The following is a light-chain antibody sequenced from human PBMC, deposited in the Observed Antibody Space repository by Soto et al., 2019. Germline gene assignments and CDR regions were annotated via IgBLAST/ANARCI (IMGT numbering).Light chain of an antibody. CDR2: ETN. J-gene: IGLJ1*01. Sequence: QSVLTQPPSVSAAPGQRVTISCSGSSSNIGNNYVSWYQQLPGTAPKLLVYETNQRPSGIPDRFSGSKSGTSATLGITGLQTGDEADYYCATWDSSLGAHAFGTGTKPTVL. CDR3: ATWDSSLGAHA. CDR1: SSNIGNNY. V-gene: IGLV1-51*02.